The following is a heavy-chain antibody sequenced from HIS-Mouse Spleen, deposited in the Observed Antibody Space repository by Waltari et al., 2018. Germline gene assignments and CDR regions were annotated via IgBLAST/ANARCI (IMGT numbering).Heavy chain of an antibody. CDR2: IYYSGST. J-gene: IGHJ3*02. V-gene: IGHV4-39*07. CDR3: ARSDGWALAARDAFDI. CDR1: GGSISSSSYY. Sequence: QLQLQESGPGLVKPSETLSLTCTVSGGSISSSSYYWGWIRQPPGKGLEWIGSIYYSGSTYYNPSLKSRVTISVDTSKNQFSLKLSSVTAADTAVYYCARSDGWALAARDAFDIWGQGTMVTVSS. D-gene: IGHD6-6*01.